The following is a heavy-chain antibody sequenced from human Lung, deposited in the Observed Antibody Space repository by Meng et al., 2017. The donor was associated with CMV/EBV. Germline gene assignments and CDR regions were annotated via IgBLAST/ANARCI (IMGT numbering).Heavy chain of an antibody. J-gene: IGHJ6*02. CDR3: ARAQDTTSADYYNYGIDV. CDR2: INPNSGGT. Sequence: SVXVSXKASGYFFTGHFVHWVRQAPGQGLEWTGWINPNSGGTKYTQKFQGRVTMTRDTSISTVYMELSGLRSDDTAMYYCARAQDTTSADYYNYGIDVWGQGXTVTVSS. V-gene: IGHV1-2*02. D-gene: IGHD1-14*01. CDR1: GYFFTGHF.